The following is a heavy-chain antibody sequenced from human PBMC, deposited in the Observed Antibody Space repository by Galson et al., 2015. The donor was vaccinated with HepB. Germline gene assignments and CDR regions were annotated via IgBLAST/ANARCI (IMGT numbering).Heavy chain of an antibody. D-gene: IGHD2-2*02. CDR3: ARDKAVVVPAAILDY. CDR1: GFTFSSYS. J-gene: IGHJ4*02. Sequence: SLRLSCAASGFTFSSYSMNWVRQVPGEGLEWVSSISSSSSYIYYADSVKGRFTISRDNAKNSLYLQMNSLRAEDTAVYYCARDKAVVVPAAILDYWGQGTLVTVSS. V-gene: IGHV3-21*01. CDR2: ISSSSSYI.